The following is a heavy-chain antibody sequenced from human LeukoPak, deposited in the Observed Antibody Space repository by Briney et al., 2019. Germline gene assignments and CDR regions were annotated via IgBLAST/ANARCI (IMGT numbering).Heavy chain of an antibody. V-gene: IGHV3-73*01. J-gene: IGHJ4*02. CDR1: GFTFSGSA. Sequence: GGSLRLSCAASGFTFSGSAMHRVRQASGKGLEWVGRIRSKANSYATAYAASVKGRFTISRDDSKNTAYLQMNSLKTEDTAVYYCTRDSGSYFVDYWGQGTLVTVSS. D-gene: IGHD1-26*01. CDR2: IRSKANSYAT. CDR3: TRDSGSYFVDY.